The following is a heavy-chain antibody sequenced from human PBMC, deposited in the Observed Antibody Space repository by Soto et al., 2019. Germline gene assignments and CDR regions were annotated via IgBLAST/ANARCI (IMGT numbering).Heavy chain of an antibody. J-gene: IGHJ5*02. V-gene: IGHV4-31*03. CDR3: ARKASEGWFDP. CDR1: GGSISSGGYY. Sequence: QVQLQESGPGLVKTSQNLALTCTVSGGSISSGGYYWSWIRQHPGNGLEWIGYIYYSGSTYYNPSLKSRVTISVDASKNQFSLKLSSVTAADKAVYYCARKASEGWFDPWGKGTLVTVSS. CDR2: IYYSGST.